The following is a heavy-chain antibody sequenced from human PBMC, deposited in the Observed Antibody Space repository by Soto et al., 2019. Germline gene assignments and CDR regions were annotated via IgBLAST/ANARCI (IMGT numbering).Heavy chain of an antibody. CDR2: INAGNGNT. V-gene: IGHV1-3*01. D-gene: IGHD2-21*02. Sequence: QVQLVQSGAEVKKPGASVKVSCKASGYTFTSYAMHWVRQAPGQRLEWMGWINAGNGNTKYSQKFQGRVTITRDTSASTAYMELSSLRSEETAVYYCASEYCGGDCYSAARYGMDVWGPGTTVTVSS. CDR3: ASEYCGGDCYSAARYGMDV. CDR1: GYTFTSYA. J-gene: IGHJ6*02.